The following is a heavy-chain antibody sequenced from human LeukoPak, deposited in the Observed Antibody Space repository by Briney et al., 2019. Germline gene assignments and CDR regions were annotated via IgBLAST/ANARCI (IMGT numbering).Heavy chain of an antibody. V-gene: IGHV3-23*01. Sequence: GGSLRLSCAASGFTFSSYAMSWVRQAPGKGLEWVSAISAKGTGIYYADSVKGWFTISRDNSKNTLYLQMNSLRAEDTAEYYCAKDCKEGATIKGDGFDNWGQGTTVTVSS. CDR3: AKDCKEGATIKGDGFDN. J-gene: IGHJ3*02. D-gene: IGHD1-26*01. CDR1: GFTFSSYA. CDR2: ISAKGTGI.